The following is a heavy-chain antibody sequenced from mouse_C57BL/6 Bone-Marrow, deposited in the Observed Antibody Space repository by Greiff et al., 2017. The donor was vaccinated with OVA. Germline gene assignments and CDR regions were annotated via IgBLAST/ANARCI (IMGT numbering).Heavy chain of an antibody. J-gene: IGHJ3*01. CDR2: IYPRSGNT. Sequence: VQRVESGAELARPGASVKLSCKASGYTFTSYGISWVKQRTGQGLEWIGEIYPRSGNTYYNEKFKGKATLTADKSSSTAYMELRSLTSEDSAVYFCARSRRGSFAYWGQGTLVTVSA. CDR1: GYTFTSYG. V-gene: IGHV1-81*01. CDR3: ARSRRGSFAY.